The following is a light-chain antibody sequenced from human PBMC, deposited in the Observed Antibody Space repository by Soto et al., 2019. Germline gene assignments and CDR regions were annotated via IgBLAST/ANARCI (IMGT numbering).Light chain of an antibody. CDR1: QNVNDY. V-gene: IGKV3-11*01. CDR3: QQGGNWPPAT. Sequence: EIVLTQSPATLSLSPGERATLSCRASQNVNDYLAWYQQKPGQAPRLLIYDASNRAPGIPARFSGSGSGTAFTLTSTTPEPEDVGVYYYQQGGNWPPATFGGGTRVEIK. CDR2: DAS. J-gene: IGKJ4*01.